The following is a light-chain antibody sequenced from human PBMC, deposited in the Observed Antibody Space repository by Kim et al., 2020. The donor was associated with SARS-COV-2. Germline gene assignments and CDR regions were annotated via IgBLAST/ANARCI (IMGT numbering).Light chain of an antibody. Sequence: QSALTQPRSVSGSPGQSVTISCTGTSSDVGAYNYVSWYQQHPGKAPKLMIYVVSKRPSGVPDRFSGSKSGNTASLTISGLQAEDEADYYCCSYAGSYSFVFGTGTKVTV. J-gene: IGLJ1*01. V-gene: IGLV2-11*01. CDR3: CSYAGSYSFV. CDR1: SSDVGAYNY. CDR2: VVS.